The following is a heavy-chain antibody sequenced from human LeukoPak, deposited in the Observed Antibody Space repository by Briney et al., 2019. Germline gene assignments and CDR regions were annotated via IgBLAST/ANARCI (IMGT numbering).Heavy chain of an antibody. V-gene: IGHV1-3*01. J-gene: IGHJ5*02. CDR2: INAGNGNT. CDR1: GYTFTSYA. D-gene: IGHD3-9*01. Sequence: ASVKVSCKASGYTFTSYAMHWVRQAPGQRLEWIGWINAGNGNTKYSQKFQGRVTITRDTSASTAYMELSSLRSEDTAVYYCARDSYQLRYFDWLLYFNWFDPWGQGTLVTVSS. CDR3: ARDSYQLRYFDWLLYFNWFDP.